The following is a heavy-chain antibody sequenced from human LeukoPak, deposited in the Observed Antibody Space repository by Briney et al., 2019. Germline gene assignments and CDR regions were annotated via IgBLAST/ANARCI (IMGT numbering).Heavy chain of an antibody. V-gene: IGHV1-69*02. CDR1: GYTFTGYY. CDR3: AEGEYQLLFNY. CDR2: IIPILGIA. D-gene: IGHD2-2*01. J-gene: IGHJ4*02. Sequence: SVKVSCKASGYTFTGYYMHWVRQAPGQGLEWMGRIIPILGIANYARKFQGRVTITADKSTSTAYMELSSLRSEDTAVYYCAEGEYQLLFNYWGQGTLVTVSS.